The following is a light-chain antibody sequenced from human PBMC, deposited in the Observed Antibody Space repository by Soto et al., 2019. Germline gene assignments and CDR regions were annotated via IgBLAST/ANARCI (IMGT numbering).Light chain of an antibody. Sequence: EIVMTQSPATLSLSPGEIAALSCRASQSINSELAWYQQKPGQPPRLLIYGASTRATGVPARFTGSESGSEFTLTISGLQYEDFAVYYCQQGHNWPLTFGQGTRLEI. V-gene: IGKV3-15*01. CDR2: GAS. CDR1: QSINSE. CDR3: QQGHNWPLT. J-gene: IGKJ2*01.